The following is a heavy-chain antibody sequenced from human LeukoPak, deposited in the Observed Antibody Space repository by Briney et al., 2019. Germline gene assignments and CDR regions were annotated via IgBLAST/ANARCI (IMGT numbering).Heavy chain of an antibody. J-gene: IGHJ3*02. V-gene: IGHV3-74*01. CDR2: INSDGSST. Sequence: GGSLRLSCAASGFTFSSYWMHWVRQAPGKGLVWVSRINSDGSSTSYADSVKGRFTISRDNAKNTLYLQMNSLRAEDTAVYYCARLIYDSSGLSAFDIWGQGTMVTVSS. CDR3: ARLIYDSSGLSAFDI. CDR1: GFTFSSYW. D-gene: IGHD3-22*01.